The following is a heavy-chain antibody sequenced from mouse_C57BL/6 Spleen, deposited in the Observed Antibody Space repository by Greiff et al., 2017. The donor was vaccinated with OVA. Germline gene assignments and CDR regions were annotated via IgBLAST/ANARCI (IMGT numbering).Heavy chain of an antibody. V-gene: IGHV14-2*01. Sequence: EVMLVESGAELVKPGASVKLSCTASGFNIKDYYMHWVKQRTEQGLEWIGRIDPEDGETKYAPKFQGKATITADTSSNTAYLQLSSLTSEDTAVYYCARGDYYGSSYWFAYWGQGTLVTVSA. CDR2: IDPEDGET. J-gene: IGHJ3*01. CDR3: ARGDYYGSSYWFAY. D-gene: IGHD1-1*01. CDR1: GFNIKDYY.